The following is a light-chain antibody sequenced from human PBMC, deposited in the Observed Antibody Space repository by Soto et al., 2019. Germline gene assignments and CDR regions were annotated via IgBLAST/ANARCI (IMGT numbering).Light chain of an antibody. Sequence: EIVLTQSPGTLSLSPGERGTLSCRASQSISTSYLAWYQQKPGQAPRLLIYDVSKRATGIPDRFSGSGSGTDFTLTISRLEPEDFAVYYCQQYGSSRLTFGGGTKVEIK. CDR3: QQYGSSRLT. CDR1: QSISTSY. J-gene: IGKJ4*01. CDR2: DVS. V-gene: IGKV3-20*01.